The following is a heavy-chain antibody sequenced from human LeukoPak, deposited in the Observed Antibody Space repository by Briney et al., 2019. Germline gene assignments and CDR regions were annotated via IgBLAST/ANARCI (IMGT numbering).Heavy chain of an antibody. Sequence: EGSLRLSCAASGFTFSSYSMNWVRQAPGKGLEWVSFISSSRSYIYYADPVKGRFTISRDNAKNSLYLQMNSLRAEDTAVYYCARFIAAPYYFDYWGRGTLVTVSS. CDR1: GFTFSSYS. CDR2: ISSSRSYI. J-gene: IGHJ4*02. CDR3: ARFIAAPYYFDY. D-gene: IGHD6-13*01. V-gene: IGHV3-21*03.